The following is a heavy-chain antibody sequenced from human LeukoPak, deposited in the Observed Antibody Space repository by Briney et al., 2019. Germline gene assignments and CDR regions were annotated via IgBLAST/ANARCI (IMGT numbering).Heavy chain of an antibody. CDR2: IYPGDSDT. Sequence: PGESLKISCKGSGYSFTSYWIGWVRQMPGKGLEWMGIIYPGDSDTRYSPSFQGQVTISADKSISTAYLQWSSLKASDTAMYYCARHAPPPYYYYYYMDVWGKGTTVTVSS. V-gene: IGHV5-51*01. J-gene: IGHJ6*03. CDR1: GYSFTSYW. CDR3: ARHAPPPYYYYYYMDV.